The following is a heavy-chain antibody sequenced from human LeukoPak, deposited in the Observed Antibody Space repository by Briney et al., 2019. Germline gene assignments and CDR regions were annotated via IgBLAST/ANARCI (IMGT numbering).Heavy chain of an antibody. J-gene: IGHJ5*02. CDR1: GFTFSSYG. Sequence: GGSLRLSCAASGFTFSSYGMHWVRQAPGKRLERVAVISYDGSNKYYADSVKGRFTISRDNSKNTLYLQMNSLRAEDTAVYYCAKDQALWFGELPNWFDPWGQGTLVTVSS. V-gene: IGHV3-30*18. CDR2: ISYDGSNK. CDR3: AKDQALWFGELPNWFDP. D-gene: IGHD3-10*01.